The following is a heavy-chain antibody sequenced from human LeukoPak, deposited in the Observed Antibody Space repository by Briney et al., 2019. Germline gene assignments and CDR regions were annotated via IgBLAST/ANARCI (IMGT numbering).Heavy chain of an antibody. Sequence: PGGSLRLSCAASGFTFSSYWMSWVRQAPGKGLEWVANIKQDGSEKYYVDSVKGRFTISRDNSKNTLYLQMGSLRTEDMAVYYCARDACGGTCYTQPPDYWGQGTLVTVSS. V-gene: IGHV3-7*01. CDR3: ARDACGGTCYTQPPDY. J-gene: IGHJ4*02. CDR2: IKQDGSEK. CDR1: GFTFSSYW. D-gene: IGHD2-21*01.